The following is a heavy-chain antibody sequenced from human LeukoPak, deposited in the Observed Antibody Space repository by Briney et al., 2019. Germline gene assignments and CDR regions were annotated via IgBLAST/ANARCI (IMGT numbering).Heavy chain of an antibody. V-gene: IGHV4-39*01. Sequence: PSETLSLTCTVSGGSISSSSDYWGWIRQPPGKGLEWIGSIYYSGNTYYNPSLKSRVTISVDTSKKQFSLKLSSVTAADTAVYYCARRKDIVVVPAAHDAFDIWGQGTMVTVSS. CDR1: GGSISSSSDY. CDR3: ARRKDIVVVPAAHDAFDI. J-gene: IGHJ3*02. CDR2: IYYSGNT. D-gene: IGHD2-2*01.